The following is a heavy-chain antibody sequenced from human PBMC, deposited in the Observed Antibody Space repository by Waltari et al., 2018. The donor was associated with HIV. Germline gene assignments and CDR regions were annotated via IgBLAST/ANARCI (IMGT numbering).Heavy chain of an antibody. J-gene: IGHJ4*02. D-gene: IGHD5-12*01. CDR3: ARDSGKLRLFDY. Sequence: VKIFCKASGYTFTSNSMNWVRQAPGQGLEWMGWINTNTGNPAYAQGFTGRFVFSLDTSVTMAYLEISSLKADDTAVYYCARDSGKLRLFDYWGQGTLVTVSS. V-gene: IGHV7-4-1*04. CDR2: INTNTGNP. CDR1: GYTFTSNS.